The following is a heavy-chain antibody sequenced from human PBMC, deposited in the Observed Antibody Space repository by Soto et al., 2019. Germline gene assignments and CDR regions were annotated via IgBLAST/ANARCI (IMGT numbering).Heavy chain of an antibody. CDR2: IYNGGTT. CDR3: ARGPSGDEGDY. D-gene: IGHD7-27*01. Sequence: QVQLQESGPGLVKPSQTLSLTCTVSGGSINNVNYCWSWIRQSPDKGLEWIVHIYNGGTTYNNLSLRRRGTTYVDASNNQFSLTRSSVSAADTADYYCARGPSGDEGDYWGQGTLVTVSS. CDR1: GGSINNVNYC. J-gene: IGHJ4*02. V-gene: IGHV4-30-4*01.